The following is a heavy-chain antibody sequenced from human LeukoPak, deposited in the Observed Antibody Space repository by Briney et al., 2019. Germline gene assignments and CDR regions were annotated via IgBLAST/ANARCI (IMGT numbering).Heavy chain of an antibody. CDR3: ARARLSPTHGSGSLPFDY. Sequence: SETLSLTCAVYGGSFSGYYWSWIRQPPGKGLEWIGEINHSGSTNYNPSLKSRVTISVDTSKNQFSLKLSSVTAADTAVYYCARARLSPTHGSGSLPFDYWGQGTLVTVSS. J-gene: IGHJ4*02. CDR1: GGSFSGYY. CDR2: INHSGST. D-gene: IGHD3-10*01. V-gene: IGHV4-34*01.